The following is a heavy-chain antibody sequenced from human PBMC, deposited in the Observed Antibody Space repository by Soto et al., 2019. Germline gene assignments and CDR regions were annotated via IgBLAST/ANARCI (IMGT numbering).Heavy chain of an antibody. Sequence: LQTLSLTWAVSGDSVSSNSAAWNWIRQSPSRGLEWLGRTYYRSKWYNDYAVSVKSRITINPDTSNNQFSLQLNSVTPDDTAVYYCARSYWLQFRRYYYYGMGVCGGLTRVTLSS. CDR2: TYYRSKWYN. J-gene: IGHJ6*02. CDR3: ARSYWLQFRRYYYYGMGV. V-gene: IGHV6-1*01. CDR1: GDSVSSNSAA. D-gene: IGHD5-12*01.